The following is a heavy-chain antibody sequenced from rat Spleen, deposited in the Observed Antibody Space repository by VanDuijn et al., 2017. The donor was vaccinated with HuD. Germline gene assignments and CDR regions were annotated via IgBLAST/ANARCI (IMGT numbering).Heavy chain of an antibody. CDR1: GFTFSDYY. J-gene: IGHJ4*01. CDR2: ISFDGGST. V-gene: IGHV5-20*01. CDR3: TSLSMDA. Sequence: EVQLVESGGGLVQPGRSLKLSCAASGFTFSDYYMAWVRQAPTKGLEWVASISFDGGSTYYRDSVKGRFTISRDNAKSSLYLQIDSLRSEDTATYYCTSLSMDAWVQVASVTVSA.